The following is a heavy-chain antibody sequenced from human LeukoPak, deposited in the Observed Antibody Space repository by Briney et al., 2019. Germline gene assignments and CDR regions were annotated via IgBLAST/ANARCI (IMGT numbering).Heavy chain of an antibody. D-gene: IGHD5-18*01. CDR3: VRGMGGRTAMVQNWFDP. Sequence: GASVKVSCKASGYTFTGYYMHWVRQAPGQGLEWIGWINPNSGGTNYAQKFQGRVTMTRDTSISTAYMELSRLRSDDTAVYYCVRGMGGRTAMVQNWFDPWGQGTLVTVSS. CDR1: GYTFTGYY. J-gene: IGHJ5*02. V-gene: IGHV1-2*02. CDR2: INPNSGGT.